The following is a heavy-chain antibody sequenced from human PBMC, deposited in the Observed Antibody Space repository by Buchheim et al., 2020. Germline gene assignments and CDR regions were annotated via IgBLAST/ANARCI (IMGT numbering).Heavy chain of an antibody. D-gene: IGHD6-13*01. CDR2: ISTSGSAI. Sequence: EVQLVESGGGLVQPGGSLRLSCVASGFTFSSYEMNWVRQAPGKGLEWVSYISTSGSAIYYADSVKGRFTISRDNAQNSLYLQRNSLRAEDTAVYYWARDHGWQQLVDFDYWGQGTL. J-gene: IGHJ4*02. CDR3: ARDHGWQQLVDFDY. CDR1: GFTFSSYE. V-gene: IGHV3-48*03.